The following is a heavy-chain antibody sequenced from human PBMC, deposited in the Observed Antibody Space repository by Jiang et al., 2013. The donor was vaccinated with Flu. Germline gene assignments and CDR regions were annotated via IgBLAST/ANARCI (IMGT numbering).Heavy chain of an antibody. Sequence: LVESGGGVVRPGGSLRLSCVTSGFTFDDYGMSWVRQAPGKGLEWVSGINWNGGSISYADSVKGRFTISRDNAKNSLYLQMNSLRAEDTALYYCARVKIAVAGTFDYWGQGTLVTVSS. CDR3: ARVKIAVAGTFDY. CDR1: GFTFDDYG. V-gene: IGHV3-20*04. CDR2: INWNGGSI. J-gene: IGHJ4*02. D-gene: IGHD6-13*01.